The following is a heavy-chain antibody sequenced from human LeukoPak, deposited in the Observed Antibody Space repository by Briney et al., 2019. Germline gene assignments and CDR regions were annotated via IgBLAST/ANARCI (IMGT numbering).Heavy chain of an antibody. V-gene: IGHV3-66*01. Sequence: GGSLRLSCAVSGFTVRNNYMSWVRQAPGRGLMWVSVIYIDGRTSYADSVKGRFTISRDSSKNTLFLQMNSLRDEDTAVYYCASSNGALDIWGQGTMVTVSS. CDR1: GFTVRNNY. CDR3: ASSNGALDI. D-gene: IGHD2-8*01. J-gene: IGHJ3*02. CDR2: IYIDGRT.